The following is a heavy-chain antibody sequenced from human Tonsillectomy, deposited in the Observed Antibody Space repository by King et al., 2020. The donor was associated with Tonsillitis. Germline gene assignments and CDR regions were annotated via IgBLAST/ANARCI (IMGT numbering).Heavy chain of an antibody. CDR3: ARAHYYDSSGYYFLDY. CDR2: ISGSRNYI. J-gene: IGHJ4*02. Sequence: VQLVESGGGLVKPGGSLRLSCAASGFTFSTYSMNWVRQAPGKGLEWVSSISGSRNYIYYADSVKGRFTISRDNAKNSLSLQMNSLRAEDTAVYYCARAHYYDSSGYYFLDYGGQGTLVTVSS. D-gene: IGHD3-22*01. CDR1: GFTFSTYS. V-gene: IGHV3-21*01.